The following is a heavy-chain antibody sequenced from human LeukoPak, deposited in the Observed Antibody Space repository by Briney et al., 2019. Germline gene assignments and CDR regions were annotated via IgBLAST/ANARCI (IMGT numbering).Heavy chain of an antibody. CDR3: ARRGGNSNDY. CDR1: GGSISSYY. V-gene: IGHV4-39*01. J-gene: IGHJ4*02. D-gene: IGHD1-1*01. CDR2: IYYSGST. Sequence: SETLSLTCTVSGGSISSYYWGWIRQPPGKGLEWIGSIYYSGSTYYNPSLKSRVTISVDTSKNQFSLKLSPVTAADTAVYYCARRGGNSNDYWGQGTLVTVSS.